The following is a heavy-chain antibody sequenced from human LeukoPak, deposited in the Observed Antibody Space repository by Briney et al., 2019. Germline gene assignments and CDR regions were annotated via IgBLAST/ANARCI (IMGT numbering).Heavy chain of an antibody. CDR1: GYTFTRYD. Sequence: GASVKVSCKASGYTFTRYDINWVRQATGQGLEWLGWVNTKSGNTGSAQNFQGRITITRNTSISTAYMELSSLRSEDTAVYYCTRETSSRYFDYWGQGTLVTVSS. CDR3: TRETSSRYFDY. V-gene: IGHV1-8*03. J-gene: IGHJ4*02. CDR2: VNTKSGNT.